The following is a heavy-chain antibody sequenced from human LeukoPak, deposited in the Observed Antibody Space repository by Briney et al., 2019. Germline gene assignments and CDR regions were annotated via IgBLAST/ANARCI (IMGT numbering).Heavy chain of an antibody. CDR2: ISYDGSNE. Sequence: PGGSLRLSCAASGFTFSDYYMSWIRQAPGKGLEWVAVISYDGSNEYYADSVKGRFTISKDNSKNTLYLQMNSLRPEDTAVYYCARVSSRWFSHFDYWGQGTLVTVSS. CDR3: ARVSSRWFSHFDY. J-gene: IGHJ4*02. D-gene: IGHD6-13*01. CDR1: GFTFSDYY. V-gene: IGHV3-30-3*01.